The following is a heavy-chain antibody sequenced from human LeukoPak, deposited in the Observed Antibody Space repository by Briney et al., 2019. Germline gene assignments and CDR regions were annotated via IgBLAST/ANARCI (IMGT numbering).Heavy chain of an antibody. CDR2: IYYSGST. CDR3: ARDSSHYGSGSYYRRNWFDP. D-gene: IGHD3-10*01. J-gene: IGHJ5*02. V-gene: IGHV4-39*07. Sequence: PSETLSLTCTVSGGSISSSSYYWGWIRQPPGKGLEWIGSIYYSGSTYYNPSLKSRVTISVDTSKNQFSLKLSSVTAADTAVYYCARDSSHYGSGSYYRRNWFDPWGQGTLVTVSS. CDR1: GGSISSSSYY.